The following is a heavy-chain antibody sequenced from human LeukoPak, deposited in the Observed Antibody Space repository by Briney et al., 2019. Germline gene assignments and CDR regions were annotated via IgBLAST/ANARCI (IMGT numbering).Heavy chain of an antibody. J-gene: IGHJ4*02. Sequence: ASVKVSCKASGYTFTGYYMHWVRQAPGQGLEWLGWINLNTGGTNYAQKFQGRVTLTRDMSISTAYMELSGLTPGATAIYYCASGTTAATPYYFAFWGQGTQVTVSS. CDR2: INLNTGGT. CDR3: ASGTTAATPYYFAF. D-gene: IGHD2-15*01. CDR1: GYTFTGYY. V-gene: IGHV1-2*02.